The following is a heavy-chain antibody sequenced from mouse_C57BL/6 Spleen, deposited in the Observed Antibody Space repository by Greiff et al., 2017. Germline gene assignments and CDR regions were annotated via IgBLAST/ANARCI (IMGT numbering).Heavy chain of an antibody. CDR1: GYTFTTYP. D-gene: IGHD1-1*01. J-gene: IGHJ1*03. CDR2: FHPYNDDT. Sequence: QVQLKQSGAELVKPGASVKMSCKASGYTFTTYPIEWMKQNHGKSLEWIGNFHPYNDDTKYNEKFKGKATLTVEKSSSTVYLELIRLTSDDSAVYYCARRRYYGSSLYFDVWGTGTTVTVSS. CDR3: ARRRYYGSSLYFDV. V-gene: IGHV1-47*01.